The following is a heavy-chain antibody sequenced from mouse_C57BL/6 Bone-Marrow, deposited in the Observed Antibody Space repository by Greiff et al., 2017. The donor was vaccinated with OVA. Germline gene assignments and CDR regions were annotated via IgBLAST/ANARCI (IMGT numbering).Heavy chain of an antibody. V-gene: IGHV1-80*01. CDR2: IYPGDGDT. Sequence: QVQLKESGAELVKPGASVKISCKASGYAFSSYWMNWVKQRPGKGLEWIGQIYPGDGDTNYNGKFKGKATLTADKPSSTAYMQLSSLTSEDSAVYFCARGDGNYAWFAYWGQGTLVTVSA. CDR3: ARGDGNYAWFAY. D-gene: IGHD2-1*01. CDR1: GYAFSSYW. J-gene: IGHJ3*01.